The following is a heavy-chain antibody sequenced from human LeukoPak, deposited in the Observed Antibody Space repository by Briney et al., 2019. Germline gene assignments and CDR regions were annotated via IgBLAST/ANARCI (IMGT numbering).Heavy chain of an antibody. CDR1: GFRFSSYV. CDR3: AKDRDHGTSSFPDY. CDR2: ISGGGGTT. J-gene: IGHJ4*02. V-gene: IGHV3-23*01. Sequence: GGSLRLSCAASGFRFSSYVMSWVRQAPGKGLEWVSSISGGGGTTYHTDSVKGRFTISRDNSKNTVYLQINSLRVEDTAVYFCAKDRDHGTSSFPDYWGQGTVVTVSS. D-gene: IGHD2-2*01.